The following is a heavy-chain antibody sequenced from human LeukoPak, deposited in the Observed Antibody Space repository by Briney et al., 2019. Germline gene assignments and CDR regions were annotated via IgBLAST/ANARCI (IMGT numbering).Heavy chain of an antibody. D-gene: IGHD3-22*01. CDR1: GYTFTSYA. J-gene: IGHJ4*02. CDR2: IIPIFGTA. V-gene: IGHV1-69*06. Sequence: GASVKVSCKASGYTFTSYAISWVRQAPGQGLEWMGGIIPIFGTANYAQKFQGRVTITADKSTSTAYMELSSLRSEDTAVYYCARSAPDYYDSSGYYPGISGDYWGQGTLVTVSS. CDR3: ARSAPDYYDSSGYYPGISGDY.